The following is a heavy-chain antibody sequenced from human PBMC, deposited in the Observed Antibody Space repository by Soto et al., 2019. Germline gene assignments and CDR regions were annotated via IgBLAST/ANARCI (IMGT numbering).Heavy chain of an antibody. D-gene: IGHD3-9*01. CDR3: AKDQAVTGWSFDY. CDR2: ITGSGGST. CDR1: GFTFSNYA. J-gene: IGHJ4*02. V-gene: IGHV3-23*01. Sequence: EVQLLESGGGLVQPGGSLRLSCAASGFTFSNYAVSWVRQAPGKGLEWVSVITGSGGSTLYADSVKGRFTISRDNSKNTLYLQMNSLRAEDTAVYYCAKDQAVTGWSFDYWGQGTLVTVSS.